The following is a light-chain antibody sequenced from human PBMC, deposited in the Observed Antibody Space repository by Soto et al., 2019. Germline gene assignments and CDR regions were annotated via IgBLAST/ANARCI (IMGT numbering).Light chain of an antibody. CDR3: SSYTSSSTLDV. Sequence: QSALTQAASESGSPGQSITISCTGTSSDVGGYNYVSWYQQHPGKAPKLMIYEVSNRPSGVSNRFSGSKSGNTASLTISGLQAEDEADYYCSSYTSSSTLDVFGTGTKLTVL. CDR1: SSDVGGYNY. V-gene: IGLV2-14*01. CDR2: EVS. J-gene: IGLJ1*01.